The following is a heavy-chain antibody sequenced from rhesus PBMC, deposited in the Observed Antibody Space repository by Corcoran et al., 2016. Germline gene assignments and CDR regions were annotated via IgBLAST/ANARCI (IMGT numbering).Heavy chain of an antibody. J-gene: IGHJ4*01. CDR3: ARGSVEFWSGYYYFDY. CDR2: IYSNSEST. Sequence: QVQLQESGPGVVKPSETLSLTCAVSGGTISSGYYYWRWIRQPPGKGLEWIGGIYSNSESTNYNPSLKSRVTISKDTSKNQFSLKLSAVTATDTAVYYCARGSVEFWSGYYYFDYWGQGVLVTVSS. V-gene: IGHV4S12*01. CDR1: GGTISSGYYY. D-gene: IGHD3-3*01.